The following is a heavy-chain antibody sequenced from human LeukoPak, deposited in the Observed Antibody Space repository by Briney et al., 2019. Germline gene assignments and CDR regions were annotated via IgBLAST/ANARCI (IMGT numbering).Heavy chain of an antibody. V-gene: IGHV3-48*01. D-gene: IGHD6-13*01. CDR1: GFTFSSYS. Sequence: PGGSLRLSCAASGFTFSSYSMNWVRQAPGKGLEWVSYISSSSSTIYYADSVKGRFTISRDNSKNTLYLQMNSLRAEDTAVYYCGKDWSSNSPLGFDYWGQGTLVTVSS. J-gene: IGHJ4*02. CDR2: ISSSSSTI. CDR3: GKDWSSNSPLGFDY.